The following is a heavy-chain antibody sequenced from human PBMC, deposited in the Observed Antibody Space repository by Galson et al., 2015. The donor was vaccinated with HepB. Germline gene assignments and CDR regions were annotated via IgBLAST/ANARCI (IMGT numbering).Heavy chain of an antibody. CDR3: AKGVGWYEGEYYFDY. J-gene: IGHJ4*02. Sequence: SLRLSCAASGFTFSSYGMHWVRQAPGKGLEWVAVISYDGSNKYYADSVKGRFTISRDNSKNTLYLQMNSLRAEDTAVYYCAKGVGWYEGEYYFDYWGQGTLVTVSS. D-gene: IGHD6-19*01. V-gene: IGHV3-30*18. CDR2: ISYDGSNK. CDR1: GFTFSSYG.